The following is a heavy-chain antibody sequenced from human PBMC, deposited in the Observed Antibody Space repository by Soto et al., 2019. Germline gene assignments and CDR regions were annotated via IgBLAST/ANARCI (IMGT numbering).Heavy chain of an antibody. CDR1: GFTVYAYA. D-gene: IGHD4-17*01. V-gene: IGHV3-9*01. CDR3: AKEMKWGGMTTIHYFDS. Sequence: SLRLSCVASGFTVYAYALHWVRQAPGKGLEWVSGISANGDNVDYADSVKGRFTVSRDNAKNSLFLQMNSLRPEDTALYYCAKEMKWGGMTTIHYFDSWGQGTQVTVSS. J-gene: IGHJ4*02. CDR2: ISANGDNV.